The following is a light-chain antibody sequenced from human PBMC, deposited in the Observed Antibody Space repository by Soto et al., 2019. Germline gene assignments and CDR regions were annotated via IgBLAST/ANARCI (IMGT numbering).Light chain of an antibody. CDR3: ASYAGTSTPVV. CDR2: DVT. CDR1: SGDIGGYNF. J-gene: IGLJ2*01. Sequence: QSVLTQPASVSGSPGQSITISCTGTSGDIGGYNFVSWYQQLPGKAPRLMIHDVTNRPPGVSPRFSGSKSANTASLAISWLQAEDEADYYCASYAGTSTPVVFGGGTKVTVL. V-gene: IGLV2-14*03.